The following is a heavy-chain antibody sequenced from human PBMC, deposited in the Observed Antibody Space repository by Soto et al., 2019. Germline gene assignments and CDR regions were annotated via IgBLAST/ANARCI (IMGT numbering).Heavy chain of an antibody. CDR2: ISGSGGST. J-gene: IGHJ4*02. D-gene: IGHD2-2*01. CDR1: GFTFSSYA. V-gene: IGHV3-23*01. Sequence: PGGSLRLSCAASGFTFSSYAMSWVRQAPGKGLEWVSAISGSGGSTYYADSVKGRFTISRDNSKNTLYLQMNSMRAEDTAVYYCARGPSLPADYYSRFDYGGQGTLVTVSS. CDR3: ARGPSLPADYYSRFDY.